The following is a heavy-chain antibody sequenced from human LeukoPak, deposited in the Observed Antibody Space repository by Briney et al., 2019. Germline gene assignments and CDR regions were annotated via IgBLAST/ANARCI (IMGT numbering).Heavy chain of an antibody. CDR3: ARTGGYYDSSGYLYFDY. D-gene: IGHD3-22*01. CDR1: GYRFTSYW. V-gene: IGHV5-51*01. CDR2: VYPGDSNT. J-gene: IGHJ4*02. Sequence: GESLKISCQGSGYRFTSYWNGWVRQMPGKGLEWMGIVYPGDSNTRYNPSFQGQVTISADKSISTAYLQWSSLKASDTAMYYCARTGGYYDSSGYLYFDYWGQGTLVTVSS.